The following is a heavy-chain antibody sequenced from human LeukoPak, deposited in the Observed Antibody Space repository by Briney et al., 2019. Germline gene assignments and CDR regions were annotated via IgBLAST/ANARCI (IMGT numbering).Heavy chain of an antibody. V-gene: IGHV3-11*01. D-gene: IGHD6-19*01. CDR3: ARENRIAVADDAFDI. CDR2: ISSSGSTI. J-gene: IGHJ3*02. CDR1: GFTFSDYY. Sequence: GGSLRLSCAASGFTFSDYYMSWIRQAPGKGLEWVSYISSSGSTIYYAGSVKGRFTISRDNAKNSLFLQLNSLRAEDTAVYYCARENRIAVADDAFDIWGQGTMVTVSS.